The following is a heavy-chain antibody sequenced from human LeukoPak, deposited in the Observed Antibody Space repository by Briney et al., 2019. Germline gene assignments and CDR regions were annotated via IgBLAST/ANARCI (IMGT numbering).Heavy chain of an antibody. CDR3: ARLKLLWSNYFDY. CDR2: IKQDGSEK. Sequence: GGSLRLSCAASGFTFSSYWMSWVRQAPGRGLEWVANIKQDGSEKYYVDSVKGRFTISRDNAKNSLYLQMNSLRAEDTAVYYCARLKLLWSNYFDYWGQGTLVTVSS. D-gene: IGHD2-2*01. CDR1: GFTFSSYW. V-gene: IGHV3-7*01. J-gene: IGHJ4*02.